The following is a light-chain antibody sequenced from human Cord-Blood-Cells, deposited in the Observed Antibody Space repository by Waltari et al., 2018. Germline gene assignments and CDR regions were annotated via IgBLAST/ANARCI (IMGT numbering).Light chain of an antibody. CDR2: DAS. V-gene: IGKV3-11*01. Sequence: EIVLTQSPATLSLSPGERATLSCRASQIVSSYLAWYQQKPGQAPRLLIYDASNRATGIPARLSGSGSGTDFTLTISSLEPEDFAVYYCQQRSNWITFGQGTRLEIK. CDR3: QQRSNWIT. CDR1: QIVSSY. J-gene: IGKJ5*01.